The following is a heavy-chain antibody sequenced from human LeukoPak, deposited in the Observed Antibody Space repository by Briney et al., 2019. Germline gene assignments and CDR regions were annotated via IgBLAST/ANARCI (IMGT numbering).Heavy chain of an antibody. V-gene: IGHV4-59*01. D-gene: IGHD3-3*01. J-gene: IGHJ4*02. Sequence: PSETLSLTCTVSGGSISSYYWSWIRQPPGKGLEWIGYIYYSGSTNYNPSLKSRVTISVDTSKNQFSLKLSSVTAADTAVYYCARGYYDFWSGFIYFDYWGQGTLVTVSS. CDR3: ARGYYDFWSGFIYFDY. CDR2: IYYSGST. CDR1: GGSISSYY.